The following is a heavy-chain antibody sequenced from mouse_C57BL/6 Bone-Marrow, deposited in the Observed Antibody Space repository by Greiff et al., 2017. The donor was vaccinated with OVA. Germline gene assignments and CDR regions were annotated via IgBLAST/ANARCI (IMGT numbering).Heavy chain of an antibody. CDR2: IDPETGGT. V-gene: IGHV1-15*01. J-gene: IGHJ1*03. CDR3: TRSHFYYGSSSWYFDV. Sequence: VQLQQSGAELVRPGASVTLSCKASGYTFTDYEMHWVKQTPVHGLEWIGAIDPETGGTAYNQKFKGKAILTADKSSSTAYMELRSLTSEVSAVYYCTRSHFYYGSSSWYFDVWGTGTTVTVSS. D-gene: IGHD1-1*01. CDR1: GYTFTDYE.